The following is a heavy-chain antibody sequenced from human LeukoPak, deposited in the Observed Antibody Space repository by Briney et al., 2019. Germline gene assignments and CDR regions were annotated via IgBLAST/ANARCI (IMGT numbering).Heavy chain of an antibody. CDR1: GFTFDDYG. Sequence: GGSLRLSCASSGFTFDDYGMSWVRQAPGKGLEWVSGINWNGGSTGYADSVKGRFTISRDNAKNSLYLQMDSLRVEDTALYYCARGLFSGSPGFSYYFDYWGQGTLVTVSS. V-gene: IGHV3-20*04. J-gene: IGHJ4*02. CDR3: ARGLFSGSPGFSYYFDY. D-gene: IGHD1-26*01. CDR2: INWNGGST.